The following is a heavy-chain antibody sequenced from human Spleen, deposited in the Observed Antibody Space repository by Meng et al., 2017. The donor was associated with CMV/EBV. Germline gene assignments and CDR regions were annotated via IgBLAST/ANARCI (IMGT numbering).Heavy chain of an antibody. CDR1: GFTFTTNA. D-gene: IGHD3-10*01. V-gene: IGHV3-23*03. CDR3: AKNYGSGKH. CDR2: IDGGGSST. J-gene: IGHJ4*02. Sequence: GGSLRLSCAASGFTFTTNAMTWVRQAPGKGLEWVSVIDGGGSSTYYADSVKGRFTISRDNSKNTLYLQMNSLRAEDTAVYYCAKNYGSGKHWGQGTLVTVSS.